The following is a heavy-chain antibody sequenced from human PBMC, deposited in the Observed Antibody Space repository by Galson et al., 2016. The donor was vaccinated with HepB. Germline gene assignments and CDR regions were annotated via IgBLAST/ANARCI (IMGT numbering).Heavy chain of an antibody. CDR3: ARDSDTLPGTWFDY. Sequence: SETLSLTCGVYGGSLSGYSWDWIRQSPGKVLEWIGETNRSGRANYNPYLKLRVTMSVDTSKNQISLTLSSVTAADTAVSYCARDSDTLPGTWFDYWGQGILVTVSS. V-gene: IGHV4-34*01. D-gene: IGHD5-18*01. CDR2: TNRSGRA. J-gene: IGHJ4*02. CDR1: GGSLSGYS.